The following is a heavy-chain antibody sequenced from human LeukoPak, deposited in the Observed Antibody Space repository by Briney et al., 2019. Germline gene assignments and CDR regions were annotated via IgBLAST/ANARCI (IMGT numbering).Heavy chain of an antibody. Sequence: GGSLRLSCAASGFTFSSYAMSWVRQAPGKGLEWVSAISGSGGSTYYADSVKGRFTISRDNSKNTLYLQMNSLRAEDTAVYYCAKVPILTGYPVYYFDYWGQGTLVTVSS. V-gene: IGHV3-23*01. J-gene: IGHJ4*02. CDR1: GFTFSSYA. D-gene: IGHD3-9*01. CDR3: AKVPILTGYPVYYFDY. CDR2: ISGSGGST.